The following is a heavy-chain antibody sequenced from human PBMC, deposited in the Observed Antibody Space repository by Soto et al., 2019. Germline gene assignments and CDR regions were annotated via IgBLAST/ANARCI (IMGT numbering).Heavy chain of an antibody. V-gene: IGHV4-31*03. D-gene: IGHD2-15*01. CDR1: GGSISSGGYY. Sequence: PSETLSLTCTVSGGSISSGGYYWSWIRQHPGKGLEWIGYIYYSGSTYYNPSLKSRVTISVDTSKNQFSLKLSSVTAAATAVYYCARAPRGGGYYYYGMDVWGQGTTVTVSS. CDR2: IYYSGST. CDR3: ARAPRGGGYYYYGMDV. J-gene: IGHJ6*02.